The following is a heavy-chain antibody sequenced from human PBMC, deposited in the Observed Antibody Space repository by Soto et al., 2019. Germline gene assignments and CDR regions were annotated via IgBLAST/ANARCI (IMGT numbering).Heavy chain of an antibody. CDR3: AREGSGYDHTFFDY. CDR2: IYYSGST. D-gene: IGHD5-12*01. Sequence: QVQLQESGPGLVKPSQTLSLTCTVSGGSISSGGYYWSWIRQPPGKGLEWIGYIYYSGSTYYNPSLKSRVTISVDTSKNQFPLKLSSVTAADTAVYYCAREGSGYDHTFFDYWGQGTLVTVSS. CDR1: GGSISSGGYY. J-gene: IGHJ4*02. V-gene: IGHV4-30-4*01.